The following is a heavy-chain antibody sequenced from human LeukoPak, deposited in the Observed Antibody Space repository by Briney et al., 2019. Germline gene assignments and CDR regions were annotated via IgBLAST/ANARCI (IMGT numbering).Heavy chain of an antibody. J-gene: IGHJ4*02. CDR3: ANVPVEMATNPADY. D-gene: IGHD5-24*01. Sequence: GGSLRLSCAASGFTFSSYAMSWVRQAPGKGLEWVSAISGSGGSTYYADSVKGRFTISRDNSKNTLYLQMDSLRAEDTAEYYCANVPVEMATNPADYWGQGTLVTVSS. CDR2: ISGSGGST. V-gene: IGHV3-23*01. CDR1: GFTFSSYA.